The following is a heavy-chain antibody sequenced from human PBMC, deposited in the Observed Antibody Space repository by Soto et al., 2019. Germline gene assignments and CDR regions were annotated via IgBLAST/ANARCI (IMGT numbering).Heavy chain of an antibody. CDR1: GFAFSTYG. CDR2: ISGSGGSS. CDR3: AKRRGAGGHFDY. V-gene: IGHV3-23*01. Sequence: RLSCSASGFAFSTYGMTWVRQAPGKGLEWVSVISGSGGSSYYAASVKGRFTISRDNSKNTVFLQMNGLRAEDTAVYYCAKRRGAGGHFDYWGQGALVTVSS. J-gene: IGHJ4*02. D-gene: IGHD2-15*01.